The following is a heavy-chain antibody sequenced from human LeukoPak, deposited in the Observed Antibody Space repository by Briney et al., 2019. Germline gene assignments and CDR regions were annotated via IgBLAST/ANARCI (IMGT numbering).Heavy chain of an antibody. D-gene: IGHD3-10*01. V-gene: IGHV4-59*01. J-gene: IGHJ3*02. Sequence: PSETLSLTCTVSGGSISSYYWSWIRQPPGKGLEWIGYIYYSGSTNYNPSLKSRVTISVDTSKNQFSLKPSSVTAADTAVYYCGREEKGWFGAHAFDIWGQGTMVTVSS. CDR1: GGSISSYY. CDR3: GREEKGWFGAHAFDI. CDR2: IYYSGST.